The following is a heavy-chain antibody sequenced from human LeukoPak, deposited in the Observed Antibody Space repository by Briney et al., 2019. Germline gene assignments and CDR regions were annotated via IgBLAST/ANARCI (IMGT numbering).Heavy chain of an antibody. CDR2: ISGSGGST. Sequence: GGSLRLSCAASGFTFSSYAMSWVRQAPGKGLEWVSAISGSGGSTYYADSVKGRFTISRDNSKNTLYLQMNSLRAEDTAVYYCAKIRRPTLWFEPPVWFDPWGQGTLVTVSS. D-gene: IGHD3-10*01. V-gene: IGHV3-23*01. CDR3: AKIRRPTLWFEPPVWFDP. CDR1: GFTFSSYA. J-gene: IGHJ5*02.